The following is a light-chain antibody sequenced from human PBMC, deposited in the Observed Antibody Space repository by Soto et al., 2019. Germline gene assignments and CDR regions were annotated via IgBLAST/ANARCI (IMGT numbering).Light chain of an antibody. Sequence: DLQMTQSPSTLSASVGDRVTITCRASHSISNLLAWYQQKPGKAPKVMIYDISNLESGVPSRFSGSGSGTDFTLTISSLQPEDFATYYCQEYNTFSYAFGQGTRLEI. V-gene: IGKV1-5*01. CDR3: QEYNTFSYA. J-gene: IGKJ2*01. CDR2: DIS. CDR1: HSISNL.